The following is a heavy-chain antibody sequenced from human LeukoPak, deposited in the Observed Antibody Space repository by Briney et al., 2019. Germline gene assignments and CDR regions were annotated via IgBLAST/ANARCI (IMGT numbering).Heavy chain of an antibody. CDR1: GFTFSTAW. CDR3: ARVASSGWYPTFDY. V-gene: IGHV3-7*01. D-gene: IGHD6-19*01. J-gene: IGHJ4*02. Sequence: GGSLRLSCAASGFTFSTAWMFWVRQAPGKGLEWVATIKQDGSEKHYLDSVKGRFTISRDNAENSLYLQMNSLRAEDTAVYYCARVASSGWYPTFDYWGQGTLVTIST. CDR2: IKQDGSEK.